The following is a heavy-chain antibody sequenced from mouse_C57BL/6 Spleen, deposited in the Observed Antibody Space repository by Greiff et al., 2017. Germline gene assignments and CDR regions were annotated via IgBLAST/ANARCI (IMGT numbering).Heavy chain of an antibody. CDR1: GFSLTSYG. D-gene: IGHD1-1*01. Sequence: VQLQQSGPGLVAPSQSLSITCTVSGFSLTSYGVSWVRQPPGKGLEWLGVIWGDGSTNYHSALISRLSISKDNSKSQVFLKLNSLQTDDTATYYCAKRRDTTVVAPYYYAMDYWGQGTSVTVSS. CDR3: AKRRDTTVVAPYYYAMDY. J-gene: IGHJ4*01. CDR2: IWGDGST. V-gene: IGHV2-3*01.